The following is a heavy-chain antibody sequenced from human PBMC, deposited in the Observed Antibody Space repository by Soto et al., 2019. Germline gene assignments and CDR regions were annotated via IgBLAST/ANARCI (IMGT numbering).Heavy chain of an antibody. CDR3: ARGRETAARFNYYYGMDF. CDR2: INHDASER. J-gene: IGHJ6*02. V-gene: IGHV3-7*01. D-gene: IGHD1-1*01. CDR1: GFTFSPYW. Sequence: XGSLILSCLASGFTFSPYWMSWVRQAPGKGLDWVATINHDASERYYVDSVKGRFTISRENARDSLYLQMNSLRVEDTAVYYCARGRETAARFNYYYGMDFWGQGTTVTVSS.